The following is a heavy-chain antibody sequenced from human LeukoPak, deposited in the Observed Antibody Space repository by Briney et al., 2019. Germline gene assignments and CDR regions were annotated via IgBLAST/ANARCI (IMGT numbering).Heavy chain of an antibody. D-gene: IGHD1-26*01. CDR3: AKGGAQV. J-gene: IGHJ4*02. CDR2: ISSSGGSA. CDR1: GFTFSSDA. Sequence: PGGSLRLSCAASGFTFSSDAMRWVRQAPGKWLEWVSAISSSGGSAYYADSVRGRFIISRDSSKNTLYLQMNSLRVEDTAVYYCAKGGAQVGGQGTLVTVSS. V-gene: IGHV3-23*01.